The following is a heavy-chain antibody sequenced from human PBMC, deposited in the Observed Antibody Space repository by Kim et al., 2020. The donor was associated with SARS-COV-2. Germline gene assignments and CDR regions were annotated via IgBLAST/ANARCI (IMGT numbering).Heavy chain of an antibody. CDR1: GYTFTDYY. Sequence: ASVKVSCRISGYTFTDYYLQWLRQAPGQGLEWLGWIDPNSGATNYAQKFRGRVTMTRDTSISTIYMDLSSLRSDDTAMYYCARDPGLQDFDYWGQGTLVT. V-gene: IGHV1-2*02. D-gene: IGHD4-4*01. CDR2: IDPNSGAT. CDR3: ARDPGLQDFDY. J-gene: IGHJ4*02.